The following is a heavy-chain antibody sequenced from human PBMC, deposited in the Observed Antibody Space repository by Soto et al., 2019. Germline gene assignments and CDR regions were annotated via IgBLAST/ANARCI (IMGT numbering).Heavy chain of an antibody. CDR2: IYYSGTT. Sequence: SETLSLTCTVSGGSISPYYWAWIRQSPGKGLEWIGYIYYSGTTSYNPSLKSRVTLSLETSKSQFSLKLSSVTAADTAVYYCARVTRGGDCFDYWGQGTLVTVSS. V-gene: IGHV4-59*08. CDR1: GGSISPYY. J-gene: IGHJ4*02. CDR3: ARVTRGGDCFDY. D-gene: IGHD2-21*01.